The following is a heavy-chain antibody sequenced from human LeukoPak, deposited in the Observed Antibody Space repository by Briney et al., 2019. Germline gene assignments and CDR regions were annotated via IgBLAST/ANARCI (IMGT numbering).Heavy chain of an antibody. Sequence: TFGDYAMSWIRQPPGKGLEWIGYIYHSGSTYYNPSLKSRVTISVDRSKNQFSLKLSSVTAADTAVYYCARVTGARPGYWGQGTLVTVSS. J-gene: IGHJ4*02. CDR2: IYHSGST. CDR3: ARVTGARPGY. V-gene: IGHV4-30-2*01. CDR1: TFGDYA. D-gene: IGHD7-27*01.